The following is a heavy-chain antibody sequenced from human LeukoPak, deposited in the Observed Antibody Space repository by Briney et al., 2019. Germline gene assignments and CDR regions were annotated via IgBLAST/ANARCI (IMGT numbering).Heavy chain of an antibody. Sequence: GGSLRLSCAASGFTFSSYWMSWVRQAPGKGLEWVANIKQDGSEKDYVDSVKGRLTISRDNAKNSLYLQMNSLRAEDTAVYYCARAGEYYYDSSGYFWGQGTLVTVSS. V-gene: IGHV3-7*01. CDR2: IKQDGSEK. D-gene: IGHD3-22*01. CDR1: GFTFSSYW. CDR3: ARAGEYYYDSSGYF. J-gene: IGHJ4*02.